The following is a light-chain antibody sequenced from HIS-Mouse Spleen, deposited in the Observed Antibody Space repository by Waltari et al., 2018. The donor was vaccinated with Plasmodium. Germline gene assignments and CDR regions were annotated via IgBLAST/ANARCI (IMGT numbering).Light chain of an antibody. Sequence: DIQLTKSPSFLSASVGDRVTITCRASPGISSYLAWYQQKPGKAPKLLSYAASTLQSGLPSRVICSGSGTEFTLTISSLQPEDFATYCCQQLNSYPRTFGQGTKVEIK. CDR1: PGISSY. CDR3: QQLNSYPRT. CDR2: AAS. J-gene: IGKJ1*01. V-gene: IGKV1-9*01.